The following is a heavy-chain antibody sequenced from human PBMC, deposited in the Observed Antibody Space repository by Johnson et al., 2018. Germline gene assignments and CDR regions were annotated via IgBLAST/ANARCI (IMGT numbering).Heavy chain of an antibody. D-gene: IGHD3-3*01. CDR3: ARDHYSAPLRQMEGGLDV. V-gene: IGHV1-69*06. Sequence: QVQLVQSGAEVKKPGSSVKVSCKAPGGTFSRYAISWVRQAPGQGLEWMGVIIPMFGTTNSAQKFQGGVTITAAKSTRPADIELSSLRSEDTAVYYWARDHYSAPLRQMEGGLDVWGQGTTVTVSS. J-gene: IGHJ6*02. CDR1: GGTFSRYA. CDR2: IIPMFGTT.